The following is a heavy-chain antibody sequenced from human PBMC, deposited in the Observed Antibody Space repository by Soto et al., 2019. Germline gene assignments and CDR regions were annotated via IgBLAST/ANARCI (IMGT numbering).Heavy chain of an antibody. D-gene: IGHD5-18*01. CDR3: ARDSSLELWLHVWFDF. CDR1: GYTFTSYG. V-gene: IGHV1-18*01. CDR2: ISAYNGNT. J-gene: IGHJ5*01. Sequence: GASVKVSCKASGYTFTSYGISWVRQAPGQGLEWMGWISAYNGNTNYAQKLQGRVTMTTDTSTSTAYMELRSLRSDDTAVYYCARDSSLELWLHVWFDFWGQGTLVTVSS.